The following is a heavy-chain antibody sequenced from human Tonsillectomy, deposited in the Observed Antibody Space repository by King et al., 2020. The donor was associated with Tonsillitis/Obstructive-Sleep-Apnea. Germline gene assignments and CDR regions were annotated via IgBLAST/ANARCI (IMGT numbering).Heavy chain of an antibody. CDR1: GGSISSSSYY. Sequence: QLQESGPGLVKPSETLSLTCTVSGGSISSSSYYWGWIRQPPGKGLEWIGSIYYSGSTYYNPSLKGRVTISVDTSKNQFSLKLSSVTAADTAVYYCARSRAAFSDNWFDPWGQGTLVTVSS. CDR3: ARSRAAFSDNWFDP. D-gene: IGHD2-15*01. J-gene: IGHJ5*02. CDR2: IYYSGST. V-gene: IGHV4-39*01.